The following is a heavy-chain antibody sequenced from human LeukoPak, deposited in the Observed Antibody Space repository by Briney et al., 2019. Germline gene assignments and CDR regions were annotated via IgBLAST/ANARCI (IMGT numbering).Heavy chain of an antibody. Sequence: SETLSLTCTVSGGSISSGDYYWSWIRQPPGKGLEWIGYIYYSGSTYYNPSLKSRVTISVDTSKNQFSLKLSSVTAADTAVYYCASKSRDHTFDYWGQGTLVTVSS. D-gene: IGHD1-14*01. CDR3: ASKSRDHTFDY. J-gene: IGHJ4*02. V-gene: IGHV4-30-4*01. CDR2: IYYSGST. CDR1: GGSISSGDYY.